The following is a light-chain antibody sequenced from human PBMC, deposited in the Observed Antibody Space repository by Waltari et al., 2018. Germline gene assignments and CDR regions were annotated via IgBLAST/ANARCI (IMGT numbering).Light chain of an antibody. J-gene: IGLJ3*02. CDR2: EAS. CDR3: CSYAGSPWV. CDR1: SSDVGSYNL. Sequence: QSALPQPASVSGSPGQSITISCTGTSSDVGSYNLASWYQQHPGKAPTLMMYEASKRPSGVSNRFSGSKSGNTASLTISGLQAEDEADYYCCSYAGSPWVFGGGTKLTVL. V-gene: IGLV2-23*01.